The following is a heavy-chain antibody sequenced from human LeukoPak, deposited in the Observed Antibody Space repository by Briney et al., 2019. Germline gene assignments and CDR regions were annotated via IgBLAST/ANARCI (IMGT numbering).Heavy chain of an antibody. D-gene: IGHD3-10*01. V-gene: IGHV3-23*01. CDR2: ISGSGGST. CDR1: GFTFSSYA. J-gene: IGHJ4*02. Sequence: GGPLRLSCAASGFTFSSYAMSWVRQAPGKGLEWVSAISGSGGSTYYADSVKGRFTISRDNSKNTLYLQMNSLRAEDTAVYYCAKSPVRYGSGSYYDYWGQGTLVTVSS. CDR3: AKSPVRYGSGSYYDY.